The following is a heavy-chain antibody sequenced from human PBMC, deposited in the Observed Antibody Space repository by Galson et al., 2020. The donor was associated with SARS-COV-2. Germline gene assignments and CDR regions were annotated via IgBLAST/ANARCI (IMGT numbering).Heavy chain of an antibody. CDR3: ARDIKPAVVRRVPNFYYYYMDG. V-gene: IGHV3-7*03. J-gene: IGHJ6*03. CDR2: IKEDGSEK. CDR1: GFTFSTFC. D-gene: IGHD3-10*02. Sequence: GGSLRLSCSASGFTFSTFCMTWVRQAPGKGLEWVASIKEDGSEKSYVDSVKGRFTISRDNAKNSMYLQMNSLRAEDTAVYYCARDIKPAVVRRVPNFYYYYMDGWGKGATVTVSS.